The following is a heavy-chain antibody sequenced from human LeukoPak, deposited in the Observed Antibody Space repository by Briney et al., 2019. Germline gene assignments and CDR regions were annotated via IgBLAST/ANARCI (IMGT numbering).Heavy chain of an antibody. CDR2: IDHSGST. CDR1: GRSFSDYF. D-gene: IGHD6-19*01. Sequence: PSETLSLTCAVSGRSFSDYFWTWVRQFPGKGLEWIGEIDHSGSTNYNPFLKSRVSMSFDTSKNQFSLQLTSVTAADTAVYLCASGFIAVAGTALNWFDPWGPGTLVTVSS. CDR3: ASGFIAVAGTALNWFDP. V-gene: IGHV4-34*01. J-gene: IGHJ5*02.